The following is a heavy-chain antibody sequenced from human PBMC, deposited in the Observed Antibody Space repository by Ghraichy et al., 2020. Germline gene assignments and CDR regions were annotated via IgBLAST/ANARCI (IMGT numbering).Heavy chain of an antibody. CDR3: ARLGYYDSSGYYQYYFDY. CDR1: GGSISSSSYY. D-gene: IGHD3-22*01. J-gene: IGHJ4*02. V-gene: IGHV4-39*01. Sequence: SETLSLTCTVSGGSISSSSYYWGWIRQPPGKGLEWIGSIYYSGSTYYNPSLKSRVTISVDTSKNQFSLKLSSVTAADTAVYYCARLGYYDSSGYYQYYFDYWGQGTLVTVSS. CDR2: IYYSGST.